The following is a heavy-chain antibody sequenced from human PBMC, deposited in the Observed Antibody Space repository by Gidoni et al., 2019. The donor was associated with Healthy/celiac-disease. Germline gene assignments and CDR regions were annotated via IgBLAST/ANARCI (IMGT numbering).Heavy chain of an antibody. J-gene: IGHJ4*02. CDR1: GFTFDDYA. Sequence: EVQLVESGGGLVQPGRSLRLSCAASGFTFDDYAMHWVRQAPGKGLEWVSGISWNSGSIGYADSVKGRFTISRDNAKNSLYLQMNSLRAEDTALYYCASKAMGAGDDYWGQGTLVTVSS. CDR2: ISWNSGSI. CDR3: ASKAMGAGDDY. D-gene: IGHD5-18*01. V-gene: IGHV3-9*01.